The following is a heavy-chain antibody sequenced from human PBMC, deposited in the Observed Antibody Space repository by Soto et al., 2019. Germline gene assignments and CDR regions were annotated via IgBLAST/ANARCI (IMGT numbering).Heavy chain of an antibody. J-gene: IGHJ4*02. D-gene: IGHD6-13*01. Sequence: QVQLVQSGAEVKNPGASVKVSCKASGYTFTNYYIHWVRQAPGQGLEWMAIINPSGGSTNYAQKFQGRVTLARDTFTSTVYMELSSLRSEDTAIYYCARGLAAGDYWGRGTLVTVSS. CDR1: GYTFTNYY. CDR2: INPSGGST. CDR3: ARGLAAGDY. V-gene: IGHV1-46*01.